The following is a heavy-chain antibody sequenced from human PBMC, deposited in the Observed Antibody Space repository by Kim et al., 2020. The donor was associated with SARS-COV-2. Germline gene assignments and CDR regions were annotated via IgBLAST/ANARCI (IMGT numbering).Heavy chain of an antibody. Sequence: GGSLRLSCAASGFTFSSYWMSWVRQAPGKGLEWVANIKADGSDSYYVDSVKGRFTTSRDNAKNSLYLRMNSLRAEDTAVYYCARDPRGGDGYNSVEYCGQGTLVSVSS. CDR1: GFTFSSYW. V-gene: IGHV3-7*01. CDR2: IKADGSDS. J-gene: IGHJ4*02. D-gene: IGHD2-21*01. CDR3: ARDPRGGDGYNSVEY.